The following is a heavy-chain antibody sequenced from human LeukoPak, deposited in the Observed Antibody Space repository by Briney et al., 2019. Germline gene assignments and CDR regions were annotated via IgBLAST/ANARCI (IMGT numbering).Heavy chain of an antibody. CDR3: ARTMATGLILDY. Sequence: SETLSLTCTVSGGSISSYYWSWIRQPPGKGLEWIGYIYYSGSTYYNPSLKSRVTISVDTSKNQFSLKLSSVTAADTAVYYCARTMATGLILDYWGQGTLVTVSS. CDR1: GGSISSYY. D-gene: IGHD5-24*01. V-gene: IGHV4-59*12. J-gene: IGHJ4*02. CDR2: IYYSGST.